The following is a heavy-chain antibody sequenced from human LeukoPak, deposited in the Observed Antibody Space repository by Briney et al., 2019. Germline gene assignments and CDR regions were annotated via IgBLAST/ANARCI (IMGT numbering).Heavy chain of an antibody. D-gene: IGHD6-19*01. Sequence: SQTLSLTCTVSGGSISSGGYYWSWIRQHPGKGLEWIGYIYYSGSTYYNPSLKSRVTISVDTSKNQFSLKLSSVTAADTAVYYCAREYSSGWYERYFDLWGRGTLVTVSS. J-gene: IGHJ2*01. CDR2: IYYSGST. V-gene: IGHV4-31*03. CDR3: AREYSSGWYERYFDL. CDR1: GGSISSGGYY.